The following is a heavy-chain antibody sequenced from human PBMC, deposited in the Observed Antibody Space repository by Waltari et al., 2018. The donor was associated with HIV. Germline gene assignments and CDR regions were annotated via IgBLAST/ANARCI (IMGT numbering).Heavy chain of an antibody. V-gene: IGHV4-59*01. D-gene: IGHD3-10*01. CDR2: IYYSGFT. Sequence: QVQLQESGPGLLRPSETLSLTCTVSGGSISSYYWSWVRQPPGKGLEWLGHIYYSGFTTYNPSLKSRVTMSVDTSRNQISVKLLSVTAADTALYYCARLQGGSRSPFDNWGQGTLVTVSS. J-gene: IGHJ4*02. CDR1: GGSISSYY. CDR3: ARLQGGSRSPFDN.